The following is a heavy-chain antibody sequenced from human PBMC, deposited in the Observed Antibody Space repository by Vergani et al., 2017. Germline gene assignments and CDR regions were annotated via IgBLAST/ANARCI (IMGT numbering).Heavy chain of an antibody. V-gene: IGHV3-30*04. Sequence: QVQLVESGGDVVQPGRSLRVSCSGSGFNFNNYAIHWVRQAPDKGLEWVALISNDGKRQYYADSVKGRFTVSRDNSENTLYLQMNSLRTEATAIYYCARXDWNYFWSGLGDFWGQGTLVAVSS. CDR1: GFNFNNYA. CDR3: ARXDWNYFWSGLGDF. J-gene: IGHJ4*02. D-gene: IGHD3-3*01. CDR2: ISNDGKRQ.